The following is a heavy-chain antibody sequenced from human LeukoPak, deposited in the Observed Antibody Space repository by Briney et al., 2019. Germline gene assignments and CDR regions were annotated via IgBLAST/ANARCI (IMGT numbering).Heavy chain of an antibody. CDR2: IYYSGST. V-gene: IGHV4-61*01. Sequence: SETLSLTCTVSGGSVSSGSYYWSWIRQPPGKGLEWIGYIYYSGSTNYNPSLKSRVTISVDTSKNQFSLKLSSVTAADTAVYYCARWGHYGPLGYWGQGTLVTVSS. D-gene: IGHD4-17*01. CDR3: ARWGHYGPLGY. CDR1: GGSVSSGSYY. J-gene: IGHJ4*02.